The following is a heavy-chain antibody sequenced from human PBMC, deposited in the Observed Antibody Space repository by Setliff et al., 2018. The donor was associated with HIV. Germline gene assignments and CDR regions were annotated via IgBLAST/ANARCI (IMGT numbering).Heavy chain of an antibody. CDR2: ISSKETGGTT. Sequence: PGGSLRLSCLASGFTFNNAWMSWVRQTPEKGLEWVGRISSKETGGTTDYAAPVKGRFTISRDGSKNTLYLQMNSLKIEDTAVYYCTTGTRLVDWGQGALVTVSS. V-gene: IGHV3-15*01. D-gene: IGHD2-21*01. CDR3: TTGTRLVD. J-gene: IGHJ4*02. CDR1: GFTFNNAW.